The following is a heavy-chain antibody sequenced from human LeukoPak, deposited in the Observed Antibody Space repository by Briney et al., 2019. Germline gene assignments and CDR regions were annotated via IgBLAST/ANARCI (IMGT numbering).Heavy chain of an antibody. CDR3: ARVGSGTTRDY. CDR2: ISSDGSTP. J-gene: IGHJ4*02. V-gene: IGHV3-74*01. Sequence: GGSLRLSCAASGFTFSTYWMHWVRQAPGKGLVWVSRISSDGSTPSYADSVKGRFTISRDNAKNTLYLQMHSLRAEDTAVYYCARVGSGTTRDYWGQGTLVPVSS. D-gene: IGHD5-12*01. CDR1: GFTFSTYW.